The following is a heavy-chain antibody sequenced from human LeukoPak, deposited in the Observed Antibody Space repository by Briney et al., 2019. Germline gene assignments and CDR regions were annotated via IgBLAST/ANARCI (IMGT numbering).Heavy chain of an antibody. CDR2: ISYSGST. CDR1: GXSISSYY. V-gene: IGHV4-59*01. J-gene: IGHJ4*02. Sequence: PSETLSLTCTVSGXSISSYYWSWIRQPPGKGLQWIGYISYSGSTNYNPSLKSRVTISLDTSQNQFSLKLSSVTAADTAVYYCARGEGEWLFPFDYWGQGTLVTVSS. CDR3: ARGEGEWLFPFDY. D-gene: IGHD3-3*01.